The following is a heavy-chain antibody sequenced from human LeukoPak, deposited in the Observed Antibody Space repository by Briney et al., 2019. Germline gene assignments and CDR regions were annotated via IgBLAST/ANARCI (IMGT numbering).Heavy chain of an antibody. CDR2: ISSSSSYI. Sequence: GGSLRLSCAASGFTFSSYTMNWVRQTPGKGLEWVSSISSSSSYIYYADSVKGRFTISRDNAKNSLYLQMNSLRAEDTAVYYCARDERYDFWSGHLYYFDYWHQGPLVTVSS. D-gene: IGHD3-3*01. J-gene: IGHJ4*02. V-gene: IGHV3-21*01. CDR3: ARDERYDFWSGHLYYFDY. CDR1: GFTFSSYT.